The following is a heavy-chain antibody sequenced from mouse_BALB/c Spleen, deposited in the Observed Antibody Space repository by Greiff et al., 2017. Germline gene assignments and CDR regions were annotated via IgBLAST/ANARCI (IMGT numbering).Heavy chain of an antibody. CDR3: ARRGWLLRENYFDY. Sequence: EVQLQESGPGLVKPSQSLSLTCTVTGYSITSDYAWNWIRQFPGNKLEWMGYISYSGSTSYNPSLKSRISITRDTSKNQFFLQLNSVTTEDTATYYCARRGWLLRENYFDYWGQGATLTVSS. D-gene: IGHD2-3*01. V-gene: IGHV3-2*02. CDR2: ISYSGST. J-gene: IGHJ2*01. CDR1: GYSITSDYA.